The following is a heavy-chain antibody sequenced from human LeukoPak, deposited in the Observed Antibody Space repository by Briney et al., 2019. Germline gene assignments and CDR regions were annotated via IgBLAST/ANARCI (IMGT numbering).Heavy chain of an antibody. CDR1: GFTFSSYG. J-gene: IGHJ4*02. Sequence: GGSLRLSCVASGFTFSSYGMSWVRQAPGKGLEWFSAISGSGGKTYNADSVKGRFTISRDNSRKTLYLQMNSLRAEDTAVYYCAKDGGSYQFDSWGQGTLVTVSS. D-gene: IGHD1-26*01. CDR3: AKDGGSYQFDS. V-gene: IGHV3-23*01. CDR2: ISGSGGKT.